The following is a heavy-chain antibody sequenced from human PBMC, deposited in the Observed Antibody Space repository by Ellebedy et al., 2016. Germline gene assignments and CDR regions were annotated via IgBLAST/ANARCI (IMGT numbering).Heavy chain of an antibody. CDR3: ARGVGSGWFDP. D-gene: IGHD2-15*01. V-gene: IGHV3-53*01. CDR2: ISSGGSI. Sequence: GGSLRLSCAASGVSVTTNYMTWVRQAPGKGLEWLSVISSGGSICYADSVKGRFTTSRDNSKNTLYLQMNSLRAEDTAVYYCARGVGSGWFDPWGQGTLVTVSS. J-gene: IGHJ5*02. CDR1: GVSVTTNY.